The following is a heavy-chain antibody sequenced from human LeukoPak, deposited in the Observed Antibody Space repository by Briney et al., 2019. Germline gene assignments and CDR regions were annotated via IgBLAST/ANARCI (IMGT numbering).Heavy chain of an antibody. D-gene: IGHD1-26*01. Sequence: ASVKVSCKASGYTFTGYYIHWVRQAPGQGLEWMGWINPNSGGTNYAQKFQGRVTMTRDTSISTAYMELSRLRSDDTAVYYCARDGGSYYEFDYWGQGTLVTVSS. V-gene: IGHV1-2*02. CDR2: INPNSGGT. J-gene: IGHJ4*02. CDR3: ARDGGSYYEFDY. CDR1: GYTFTGYY.